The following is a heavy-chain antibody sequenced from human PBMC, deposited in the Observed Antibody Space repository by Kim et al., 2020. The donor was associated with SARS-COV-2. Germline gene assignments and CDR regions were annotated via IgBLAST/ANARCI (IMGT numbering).Heavy chain of an antibody. V-gene: IGHV3-7*05. CDR3: ARAPSRRIAAAGDI. CDR2: IKQDGSEK. D-gene: IGHD6-13*01. J-gene: IGHJ3*02. CDR1: GFTFSSYW. Sequence: GGSLRLSCAASGFTFSSYWMSWVRQAPGKGLEWVANIKQDGSEKYYVDSVKGRFTISRDNAKNSLYLQMDSLRAEDTAVYYCARAPSRRIAAAGDIWGQGTMVTVSS.